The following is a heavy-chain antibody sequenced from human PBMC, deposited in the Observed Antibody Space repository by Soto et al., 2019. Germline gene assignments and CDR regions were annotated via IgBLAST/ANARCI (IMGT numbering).Heavy chain of an antibody. CDR1: GGSFSGYY. CDR3: ARVRDWFDP. CDR2: IDHSGYT. Sequence: PSETLSLTCAVYGGSFSGYYWNWIRQPPGKGLEWIVEIDHSGYTNYNPSLKSRVTISVDTSKNQFSLRLTSVTAADTAVYYRARVRDWFDPWGQGTLVTVSS. D-gene: IGHD3-3*01. J-gene: IGHJ5*02. V-gene: IGHV4-34*01.